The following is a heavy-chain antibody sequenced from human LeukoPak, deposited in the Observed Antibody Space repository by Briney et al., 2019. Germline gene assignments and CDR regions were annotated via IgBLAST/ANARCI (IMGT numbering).Heavy chain of an antibody. CDR2: IIPIFATT. CDR1: GGTFSSYA. J-gene: IGHJ6*03. Sequence: SVKVSCKASGGTFSSYAISWVRQAPGQGLEWMGGIIPIFATTNYAQKFQGRVTITADESTSTAYMELSSLRSEDTAVYYCARQLERRYHYYMDVWGKGTTVTVSS. D-gene: IGHD1-1*01. V-gene: IGHV1-69*01. CDR3: ARQLERRYHYYMDV.